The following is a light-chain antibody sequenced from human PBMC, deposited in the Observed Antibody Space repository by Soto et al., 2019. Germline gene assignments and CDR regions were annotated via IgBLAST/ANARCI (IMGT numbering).Light chain of an antibody. CDR3: SSYTSSSTLGV. CDR2: DVS. Sequence: QSALTQPASVSGSTGLSITISCTGASSDVGGYNYVSWYQQHPGKAPKLMIYDVSNRPSGVSNRFSGSKSGNTASLTISGLQAEDEDDYYCSSYTSSSTLGVFGGGTKLTVL. J-gene: IGLJ2*01. CDR1: SSDVGGYNY. V-gene: IGLV2-14*01.